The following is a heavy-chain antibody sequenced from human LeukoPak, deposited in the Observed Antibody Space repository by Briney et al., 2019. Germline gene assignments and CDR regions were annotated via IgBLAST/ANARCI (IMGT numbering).Heavy chain of an antibody. CDR1: GGSISSGGYY. J-gene: IGHJ3*02. Sequence: PSETLSLTCTVSGGSISSGGYYWSWIRQHPGKGLEWIGYIYYSGSTYYNPSLKSRVTISVDTSKTQFSLKLSSVTAADTAVYYCARRLKMATPRPGDAFDIWGQGTMVTVSS. CDR3: ARRLKMATPRPGDAFDI. D-gene: IGHD5-24*01. CDR2: IYYSGST. V-gene: IGHV4-31*03.